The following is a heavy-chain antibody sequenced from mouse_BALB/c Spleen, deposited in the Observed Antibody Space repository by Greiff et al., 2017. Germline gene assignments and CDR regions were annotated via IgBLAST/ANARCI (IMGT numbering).Heavy chain of an antibody. CDR1: GYSITSGYY. CDR3: ARGYGYNYFDY. V-gene: IGHV3-6*02. CDR2: ISYDGSN. D-gene: IGHD1-2*01. Sequence: EVKLQESGPGLVKPSQSLSLTCSVTGYSITSGYYWNWIRQFPGNKLEWMGYISYDGSNNYNPSLKNRISITRDTSKNQFFLKLNSVTTEDTATYYCARGYGYNYFDYWGQGTTLTVSS. J-gene: IGHJ2*01.